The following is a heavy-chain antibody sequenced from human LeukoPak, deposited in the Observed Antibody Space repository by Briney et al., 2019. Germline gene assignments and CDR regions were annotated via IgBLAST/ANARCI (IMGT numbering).Heavy chain of an antibody. V-gene: IGHV3-7*01. CDR2: IKQDGSET. Sequence: GGSLRLSCAASGFTFSSYGMHWVRQAPGKGLEWVATIKQDGSETYYVDSVKGRFTISRDNPKNSLYLQMNSLRAEDTAVYYCAREEGYCSGGICRKLDYWGQGTLVTVSS. D-gene: IGHD2-15*01. CDR3: AREEGYCSGGICRKLDY. CDR1: GFTFSSYG. J-gene: IGHJ4*02.